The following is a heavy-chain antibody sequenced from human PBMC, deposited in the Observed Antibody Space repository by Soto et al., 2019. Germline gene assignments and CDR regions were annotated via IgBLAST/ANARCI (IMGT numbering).Heavy chain of an antibody. CDR2: IWYDGTSK. D-gene: IGHD6-6*01. V-gene: IGHV3-33*08. CDR3: ARDQGVVIIKDH. Sequence: QVQLVESGGGVVQPGRSLRLSCAASGFTFRNHAMHWVRQAPDKGLEWVGLIWYDGTSKYYADSVKGRFTISRDNSKNTLYLEMNSLRVEDTAIYYCARDQGVVIIKDHWGQGTLVTVSS. J-gene: IGHJ4*02. CDR1: GFTFRNHA.